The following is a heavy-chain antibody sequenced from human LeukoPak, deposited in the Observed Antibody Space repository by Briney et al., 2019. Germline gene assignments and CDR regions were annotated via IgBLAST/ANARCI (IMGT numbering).Heavy chain of an antibody. Sequence: PSETLSLTCAVYGGSFSGYYWSWIRQPPGKGLEWIGEINHSGSTNYNPSLKSRVTISVDTSKNQFSLKLSSVTAADTAVYYCARFPITMPNGSSYYYYGMDVWGQGTTVTVSS. J-gene: IGHJ6*02. V-gene: IGHV4-34*01. CDR3: ARFPITMPNGSSYYYYGMDV. CDR2: INHSGST. CDR1: GGSFSGYY. D-gene: IGHD3-3*01.